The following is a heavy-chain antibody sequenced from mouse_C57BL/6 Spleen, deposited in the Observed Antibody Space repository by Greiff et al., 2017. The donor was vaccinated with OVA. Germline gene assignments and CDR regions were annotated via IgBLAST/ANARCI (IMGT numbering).Heavy chain of an antibody. CDR3: ARGYYGSSRYYYAMDY. D-gene: IGHD1-1*01. CDR1: GFTFSDYG. J-gene: IGHJ4*01. CDR2: ISSGSSTI. V-gene: IGHV5-17*01. Sequence: EVQLQESGGGLVKPGGSLKLSCAASGFTFSDYGMHWVRQAPEKGLEWVAYISSGSSTIYYADTVKGRFTISRDNAKNTLFLQMTSLRSEDTAMYYCARGYYGSSRYYYAMDYWGQGTSVTVSS.